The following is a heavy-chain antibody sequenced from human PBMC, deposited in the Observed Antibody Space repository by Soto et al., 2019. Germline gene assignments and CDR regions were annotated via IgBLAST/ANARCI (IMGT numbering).Heavy chain of an antibody. CDR3: AREGDGFEELPQNYYNYGMAS. V-gene: IGHV3-21*01. CDR2: ISSSSSYI. Sequence: EVQLVESGGGLVKPGGSLRLSCAASGFTFSSYSMNWVRQAPGKGLEWVSSISSSSSYIYYADSVKGRFTISRDNAKNSLYLKRNGVRAEDRAVYYGAREGDGFEELPQNYYNYGMASGGKGPTVTVPS. CDR1: GFTFSSYS. J-gene: IGHJ6*04. D-gene: IGHD2-15*01.